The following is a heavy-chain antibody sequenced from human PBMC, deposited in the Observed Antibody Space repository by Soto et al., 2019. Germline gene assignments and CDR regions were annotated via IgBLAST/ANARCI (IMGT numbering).Heavy chain of an antibody. Sequence: PSETLSLTCTVSGGSISSNYWSWIRQPPGKGLEWIGYIYYTGSTNYNPSLKSRVTISVDTSKNQFSLNLRSVTAADTAMYYCARGGPTWDYYYAMDVWGQGTTVTV. CDR3: ARGGPTWDYYYAMDV. CDR2: IYYTGST. V-gene: IGHV4-59*01. J-gene: IGHJ6*02. D-gene: IGHD7-27*01. CDR1: GGSISSNY.